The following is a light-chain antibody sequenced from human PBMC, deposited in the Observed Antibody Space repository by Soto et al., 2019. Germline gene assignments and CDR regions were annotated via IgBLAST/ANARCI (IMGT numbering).Light chain of an antibody. J-gene: IGKJ1*01. CDR3: QQYNKWPLT. V-gene: IGKV3-15*01. CDR2: DVS. Sequence: EIVMTQSPATLYLSPGETATLYCRASQSVGGKLAWYQQKRGQSPRLLIYDVSARATGIPSRFSGSGSGTEFTLTISSLQSEDFALYYCQQYNKWPLTFGQGTKVDIK. CDR1: QSVGGK.